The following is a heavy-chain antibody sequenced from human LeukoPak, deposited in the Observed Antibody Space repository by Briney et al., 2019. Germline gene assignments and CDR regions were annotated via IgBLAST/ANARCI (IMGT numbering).Heavy chain of an antibody. CDR2: ISAASSAI. J-gene: IGHJ3*02. V-gene: IGHV3-48*04. CDR3: ARPTVTTGVDAFDI. CDR1: GFTFSTYD. D-gene: IGHD4-11*01. Sequence: GGSLRLSCAASGFTFSTYDMSWVRQAPGKGLEWVSYISAASSAIYYVDSVKGRFTISRDNAKNSLYLQMNSLRVEDTTVYYCARPTVTTGVDAFDIWGRGTMVTVSS.